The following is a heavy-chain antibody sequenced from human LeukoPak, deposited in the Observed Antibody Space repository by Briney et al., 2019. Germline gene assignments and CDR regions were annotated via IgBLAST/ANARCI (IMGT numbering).Heavy chain of an antibody. CDR3: ARGSRAHSSGWYGD. CDR2: INHSGST. J-gene: IGHJ4*02. D-gene: IGHD6-19*01. V-gene: IGHV4-34*01. Sequence: SETLSLTCTVSGGSITNYYWSWIRQPPGKGLEWIGEINHSGSTNYNPSLKSRVTISVDTSKNQFSLKLSSVTAADTAVYYCARGSRAHSSGWYGDWGQGTLVTVSS. CDR1: GGSITNYY.